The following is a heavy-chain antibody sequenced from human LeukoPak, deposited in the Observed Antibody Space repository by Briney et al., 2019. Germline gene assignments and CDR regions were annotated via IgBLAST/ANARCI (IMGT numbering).Heavy chain of an antibody. V-gene: IGHV3-7*04. CDR3: ARDISIYFDY. Sequence: GGSLRLSCAASGFTFSNYWMSWVRQAPGKGLEWVGNIKQDGSEKYYVDSVKGRFTVSRDNAKNSLYLQMNSLRAEDTAVYYCARDISIYFDYWGQGTLVTVSS. D-gene: IGHD1-14*01. CDR1: GFTFSNYW. CDR2: IKQDGSEK. J-gene: IGHJ4*02.